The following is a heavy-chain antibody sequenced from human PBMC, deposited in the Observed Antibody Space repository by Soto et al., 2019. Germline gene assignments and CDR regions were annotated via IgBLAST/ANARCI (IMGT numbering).Heavy chain of an antibody. J-gene: IGHJ4*02. V-gene: IGHV1-2*02. CDR1: GYTFTGYY. D-gene: IGHD1-26*01. CDR2: INPNSGGT. Sequence: ASVKVSCKASGYTFTGYYMHWVRQAPGQGLEWMGWINPNSGGTNYAQKFQGRVTMTRDTSISTAYMELSRLRSDDPAVYYCAREARGGSYFDYWGQGTLVTVSS. CDR3: AREARGGSYFDY.